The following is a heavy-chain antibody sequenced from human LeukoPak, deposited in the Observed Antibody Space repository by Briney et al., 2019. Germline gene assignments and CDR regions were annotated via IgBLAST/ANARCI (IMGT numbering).Heavy chain of an antibody. CDR3: ARDMGRAWYGPPDY. Sequence: PGGSLRLSCAASGFIFSNCGMHWVRQAPGKRLEWVAVIWNDGSETFHADSVKGRFRIARDNSKNTLYLQMNSLRAEDTAVYFCARDMGRAWYGPPDYWGQGTLVTVSS. CDR1: GFIFSNCG. CDR2: IWNDGSET. D-gene: IGHD6-13*01. V-gene: IGHV3-33*01. J-gene: IGHJ4*02.